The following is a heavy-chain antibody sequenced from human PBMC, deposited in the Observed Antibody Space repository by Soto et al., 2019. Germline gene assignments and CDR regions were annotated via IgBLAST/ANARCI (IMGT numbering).Heavy chain of an antibody. V-gene: IGHV1-46*01. CDR3: AKGSALSDSWFLAETFFDP. D-gene: IGHD6-13*01. J-gene: IGHJ5*01. CDR2: INPSSGGT. Sequence: QVQLVQSGAEVKKPGASVKVSCKASGYTFTTYYIHWVRQAPGQGLEWMGMINPSSGGTNYAQQFQGRVTMTRDTSTSKVDRERISLRSDDTAVCYCAKGSALSDSWFLAETFFDPWGQGTLVTVSS. CDR1: GYTFTTYY.